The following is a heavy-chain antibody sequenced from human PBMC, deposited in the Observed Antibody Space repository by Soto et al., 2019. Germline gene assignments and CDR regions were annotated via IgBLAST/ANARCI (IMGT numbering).Heavy chain of an antibody. CDR2: VNAGNGNT. V-gene: IGHV1-3*05. J-gene: IGHJ1*01. CDR1: GYTFTSYA. Sequence: QVQLVQSGAEEKKPGASVKVSCKASGYTFTSYAMHWVRQAPGQRLEWMGWVNAGNGNTKYSQKFQGRVTITRDTSASTAYMELSSLSSEDTAVYYCARGYDSSGYDGFQHWGQGTLVTVPS. CDR3: ARGYDSSGYDGFQH. D-gene: IGHD3-22*01.